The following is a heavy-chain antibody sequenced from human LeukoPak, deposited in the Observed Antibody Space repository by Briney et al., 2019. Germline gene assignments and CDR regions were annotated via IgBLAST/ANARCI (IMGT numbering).Heavy chain of an antibody. CDR1: GGSFGSSF. CDR2: ISYSGRT. J-gene: IGHJ3*01. Sequence: PSETLSLTYSVSGGSFGSSFWNWIRLSPGKGLEWIGYISYSGRTNYSPSLKSRVTISIDTSKNQLSLTLTSVTTADTALYYCARDRSGTYYTFDVWGQGTMVSVSA. D-gene: IGHD1-26*01. V-gene: IGHV4-59*13. CDR3: ARDRSGTYYTFDV.